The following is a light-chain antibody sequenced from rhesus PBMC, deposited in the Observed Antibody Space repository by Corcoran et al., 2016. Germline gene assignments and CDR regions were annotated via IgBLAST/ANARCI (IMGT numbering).Light chain of an antibody. Sequence: DIQMTQSPSSLSASVGDTVTITCRASQGISSWLAWYQQKPGKAPKLLIYKASSLQSGVPSRFSGSGSGTDFTLNINSLQSEDFATYYCQQYSNRPWTFGQGTKVEIK. CDR2: KAS. V-gene: IGKV1-22*01. CDR1: QGISSW. CDR3: QQYSNRPWT. J-gene: IGKJ1*01.